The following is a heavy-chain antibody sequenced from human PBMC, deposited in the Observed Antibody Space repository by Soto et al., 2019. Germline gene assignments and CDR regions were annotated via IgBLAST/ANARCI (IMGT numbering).Heavy chain of an antibody. CDR2: ISAYNGNT. CDR1: GGTFSSYA. D-gene: IGHD6-19*01. V-gene: IGHV1-18*01. CDR3: ARQDDSSGWDNVDY. J-gene: IGHJ4*02. Sequence: GASVKVSCKASGGTFSSYAISWVRQAPGQGLEWMGWISAYNGNTNYAQKLQGRVTMTTDTSTSTAYMELRSLRSDDTAVYYCARQDDSSGWDNVDYWGQGTLVTVSS.